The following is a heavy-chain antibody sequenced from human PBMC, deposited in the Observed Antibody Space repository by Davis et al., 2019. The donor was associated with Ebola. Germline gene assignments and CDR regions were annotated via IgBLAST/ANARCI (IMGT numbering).Heavy chain of an antibody. CDR1: GGSISSYY. CDR2: IYTSGST. V-gene: IGHV4-4*07. J-gene: IGHJ2*01. CDR3: AKQEYSSRPRNVMGNWYFDL. D-gene: IGHD6-13*01. Sequence: PSETLSLTCTVSGGSISSYYWSWIRQPPGKGLEWIGRIYTSGSTNYNPSLKSRVTMSVDTSKNQFSLKLSSVTAADTAVYYCAKQEYSSRPRNVMGNWYFDLWGRGTLVTVSS.